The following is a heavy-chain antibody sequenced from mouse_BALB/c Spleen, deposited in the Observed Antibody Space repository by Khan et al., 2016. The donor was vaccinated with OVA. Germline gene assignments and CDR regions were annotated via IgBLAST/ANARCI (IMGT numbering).Heavy chain of an antibody. J-gene: IGHJ4*01. CDR1: GYTFTSYW. CDR2: IGTGSGNA. V-gene: IGHV1S41*01. D-gene: IGHD1-1*01. CDR3: SRDNYYGRTCYAMDY. Sequence: DLVKPGASVKLSCKASGYTFTSYWINWIKQRPGKGLEWIGRIGTGSGNAYYNEMFKGQATLTVETSSSTAYIQISILSTVDSGVYVCSRDNYYGRTCYAMDYWGQGPSVTVSS.